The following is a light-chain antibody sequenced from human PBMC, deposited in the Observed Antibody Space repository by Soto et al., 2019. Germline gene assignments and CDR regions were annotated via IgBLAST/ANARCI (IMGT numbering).Light chain of an antibody. Sequence: QSALTQPASVSGSPGQSITISFTGTNSDVGGYNYVSWYQHHPGKAPKLLIYDVTNRPSGVSNRFAASKSGNTASLTISGLQAEDEADYYCSSYTGSSTPYVFGTGTKLTVL. CDR2: DVT. V-gene: IGLV2-14*03. J-gene: IGLJ1*01. CDR3: SSYTGSSTPYV. CDR1: NSDVGGYNY.